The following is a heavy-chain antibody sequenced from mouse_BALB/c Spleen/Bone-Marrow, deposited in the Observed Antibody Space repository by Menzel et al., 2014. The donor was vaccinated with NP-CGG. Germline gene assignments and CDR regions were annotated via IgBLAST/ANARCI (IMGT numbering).Heavy chain of an antibody. CDR1: GYTFTDYY. Sequence: EVQLQQSGPELVKPGASVKMSCKASGYTFTDYYMKWVKQGHGKSLEWIGDINPNNGGTSYNQKFKGKATLTVDKSSSTAYMQLNSLTSEDSAVYYCVSLRFAYWGQGTLVTVSA. CDR2: INPNNGGT. J-gene: IGHJ3*01. CDR3: VSLRFAY. V-gene: IGHV1-26*01. D-gene: IGHD6-2*01.